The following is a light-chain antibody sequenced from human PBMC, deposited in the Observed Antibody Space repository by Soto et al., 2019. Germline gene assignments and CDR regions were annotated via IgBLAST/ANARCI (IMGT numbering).Light chain of an antibody. J-gene: IGKJ5*01. V-gene: IGKV3-20*01. CDR2: GAS. CDR3: QQYGSSPPIT. Sequence: EIVLTQSPGTLSLSPVKRATLSCRASQSVSSRYLAWYQQKPGQAPRLLIYGASSRATGIPDRFSGSGSGTDFTLTISRLEPEDFAVYYCQQYGSSPPITFGQGTRLEIK. CDR1: QSVSSRY.